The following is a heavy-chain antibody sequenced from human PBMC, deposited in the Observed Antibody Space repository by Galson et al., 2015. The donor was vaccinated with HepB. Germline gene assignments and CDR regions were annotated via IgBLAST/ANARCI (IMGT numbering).Heavy chain of an antibody. D-gene: IGHD5-12*01. CDR2: TYYRSKWYN. V-gene: IGHV6-1*01. J-gene: IGHJ4*02. Sequence: CAISGDSVSSNSAAWNWIRQSPSRGLEWLGRTYYRSKWYNDYAVSVKSRITINPDTSKNQFSLQLNSVTPEDTAVYYRARGVWRLYSGYDLVYFDYWGQGTLVTVSS. CDR1: GDSVSSNSAA. CDR3: ARGVWRLYSGYDLVYFDY.